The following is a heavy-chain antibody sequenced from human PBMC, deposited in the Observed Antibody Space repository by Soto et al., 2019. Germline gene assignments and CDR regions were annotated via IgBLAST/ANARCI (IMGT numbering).Heavy chain of an antibody. CDR1: GGAFSSFA. Sequence: QVQLVQSGAEVKRPGSSVKVSCKASGGAFSSFAITWVRQATGQGLEWMGGLVPMHGTTSYAQKFQGRVTLTADVSRLTAYMELSSLRSEDTATYYCAIDRRGTNAYRRNVFWGQGTPVTVSS. CDR2: LVPMHGTT. D-gene: IGHD2-8*01. V-gene: IGHV1-69*01. J-gene: IGHJ4*02. CDR3: AIDRRGTNAYRRNVF.